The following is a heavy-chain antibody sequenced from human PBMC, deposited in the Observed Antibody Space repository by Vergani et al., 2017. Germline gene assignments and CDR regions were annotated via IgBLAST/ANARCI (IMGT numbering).Heavy chain of an antibody. Sequence: QVQLVQSGAEVKKPGSSVKVSCKASGGTFSSYAISRVRQAPGQGLEWMGGIIPIFGTANYAQKFQGRVTITADKSTSTAYMELSSLISEDTAVYYCARGKHYYDFWSGPEKYYYYYMDVWGKGTTVTVSS. CDR2: IIPIFGTA. V-gene: IGHV1-69*06. CDR3: ARGKHYYDFWSGPEKYYYYYMDV. CDR1: GGTFSSYA. J-gene: IGHJ6*03. D-gene: IGHD3-3*01.